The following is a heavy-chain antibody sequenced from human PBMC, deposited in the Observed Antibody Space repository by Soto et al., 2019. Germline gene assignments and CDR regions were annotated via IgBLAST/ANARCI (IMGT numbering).Heavy chain of an antibody. V-gene: IGHV4-59*08. Sequence: PSETLSLTCTVSGASIRSDYWSWIRQPPGKGLEWIGSVYDTGSTNYKPSLRRRVTISVDTSKNQFSLKLSSVTAADTAVYYCARLGDYDSLYFDYWGQGTLVTVSS. CDR1: GASIRSDY. J-gene: IGHJ4*02. CDR2: VYDTGST. CDR3: ARLGDYDSLYFDY. D-gene: IGHD4-17*01.